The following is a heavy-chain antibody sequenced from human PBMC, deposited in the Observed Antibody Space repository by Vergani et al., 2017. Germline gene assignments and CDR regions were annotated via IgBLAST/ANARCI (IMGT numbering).Heavy chain of an antibody. CDR3: ARGARXGYCSGGSCYGLGY. J-gene: IGHJ4*02. Sequence: QVQLQESGPGLVKPSQTLSLTCTVSGGSISSGSYYWSWIRQPAGKGLEWIGRIYTSGSTNYNPSLKSRVTISVDTSKNQFSLKLSSVTAADTAVYYCARGARXGYCSGGSCYGLGYWGQGTLVTVSS. D-gene: IGHD2-15*01. V-gene: IGHV4-61*02. CDR1: GGSISSGSYY. CDR2: IYTSGST.